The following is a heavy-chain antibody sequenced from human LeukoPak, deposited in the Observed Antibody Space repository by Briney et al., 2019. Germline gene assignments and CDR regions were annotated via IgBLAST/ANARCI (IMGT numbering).Heavy chain of an antibody. CDR1: GFSLRTNEVG. V-gene: IGHV2-5*02. J-gene: IGHJ4*02. CDR3: AHIAVLRFLEWSFNLDQ. CDR2: IFWGDDK. Sequence: SGPTLVKPTQTLTLTCSFSGFSLRTNEVGVAWIRQPPGKALEWLALIFWGDDKRYNPSLKTRLTIAGDTSENQVVLTMTDMDPADTGTYYCAHIAVLRFLEWSFNLDQWGQGTLVTVSS. D-gene: IGHD3-3*01.